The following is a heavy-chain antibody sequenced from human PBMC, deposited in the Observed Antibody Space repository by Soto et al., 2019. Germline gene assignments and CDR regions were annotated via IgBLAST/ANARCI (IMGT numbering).Heavy chain of an antibody. CDR2: ISAYNGAT. CDR1: GGTFSSYA. V-gene: IGHV1-18*01. Sequence: ASVKVSCKASGGTFSSYAISWVRQAPGQGLEWMGWISAYNGATDYAQKFQGRVTMMTDTSTSTAYMELWSLTSDDTAMYYCARDSLGTETTAWLDPWGQGTLVTDS. CDR3: ARDSLGTETTAWLDP. J-gene: IGHJ5*02. D-gene: IGHD1-1*01.